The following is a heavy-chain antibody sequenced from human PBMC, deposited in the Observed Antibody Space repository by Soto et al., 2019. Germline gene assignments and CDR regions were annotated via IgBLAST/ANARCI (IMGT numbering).Heavy chain of an antibody. J-gene: IGHJ5*02. V-gene: IGHV2-26*01. CDR1: GFSLSNARMG. Sequence: QVTLKESGPVLVKPTETLTLTCTVSGFSLSNARMGVSWIRQPPGKALEWLAHIFSNDEKSYSTSLKSRLTIPQDTSKSQVVLTMTNMDPVDTATYYCARIIVVVVAATRFDPWGQGTLVTVSS. CDR3: ARIIVVVVAATRFDP. D-gene: IGHD2-15*01. CDR2: IFSNDEK.